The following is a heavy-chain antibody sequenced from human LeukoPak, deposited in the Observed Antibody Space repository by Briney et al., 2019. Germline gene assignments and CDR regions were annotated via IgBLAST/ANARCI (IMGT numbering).Heavy chain of an antibody. D-gene: IGHD5-18*01. CDR3: ARSLGGVQLWSWYYFDY. Sequence: GGSLRLSCAASGFTFSSYWMSWVRQAPGKGLEWVANIKQDGSEKYYVDSVKGRFTISRDNAKNSLYLQMNSLRAEDTAVYYCARSLGGVQLWSWYYFDYWGQGTLVTVSS. J-gene: IGHJ4*02. CDR2: IKQDGSEK. CDR1: GFTFSSYW. V-gene: IGHV3-7*01.